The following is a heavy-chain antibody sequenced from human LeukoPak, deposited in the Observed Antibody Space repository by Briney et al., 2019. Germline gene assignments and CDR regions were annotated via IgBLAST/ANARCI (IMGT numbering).Heavy chain of an antibody. CDR1: GGSISSGGYY. V-gene: IGHV4-31*03. Sequence: SETLSLTCTVSGGSISSGGYYWSWIRQHPGTGLEWIGYIYYSGSTYYNPSLKSRVTISVDTSKNQFSLKLSSVTAADTAVYYCARVDGAADAFDIWGQGTMVTVSS. D-gene: IGHD3-16*01. J-gene: IGHJ3*02. CDR2: IYYSGST. CDR3: ARVDGAADAFDI.